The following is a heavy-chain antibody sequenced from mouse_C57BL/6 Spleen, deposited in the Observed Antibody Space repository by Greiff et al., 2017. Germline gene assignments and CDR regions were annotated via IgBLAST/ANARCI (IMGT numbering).Heavy chain of an antibody. J-gene: IGHJ2*01. V-gene: IGHV3-6*01. CDR2: ISYDGSN. Sequence: EVQVVESGPGLVKPSQSLSLTCSVTGYSITSGYYWNWLRQFPGNKLEWMGYISYDGSNNYNPSLKNRISITRDTSKNQFFLKLNSVTTEDTATYYCAREENYWGQGTTLTVSS. CDR3: AREENY. CDR1: GYSITSGYY.